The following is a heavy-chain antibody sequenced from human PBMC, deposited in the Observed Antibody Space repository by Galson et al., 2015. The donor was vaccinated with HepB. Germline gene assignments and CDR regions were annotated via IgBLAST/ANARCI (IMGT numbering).Heavy chain of an antibody. D-gene: IGHD3-10*01. V-gene: IGHV4-4*02. Sequence: TCTVSGASITSNNWWSWVRQPPGKGLEWSGEIFHAGYTNYSPSFKSRLTMSLDKSKNQFSLMLTSVTAADAATYYCARDREAGGFSGFDYWGQGTLVTVSS. CDR3: ARDREAGGFSGFDY. J-gene: IGHJ4*02. CDR2: IFHAGYT. CDR1: GASITSNNW.